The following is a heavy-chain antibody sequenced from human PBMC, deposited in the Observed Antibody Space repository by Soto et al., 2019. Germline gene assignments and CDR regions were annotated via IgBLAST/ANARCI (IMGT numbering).Heavy chain of an antibody. CDR3: ARGVNYYDSSGFYPRDY. CDR1: GYSITTGYY. Sequence: SETLSLTCAVSGYSITTGYYWGWVRRPPGKGLEWIGSVYHSGRTSYNPSLESRVTISVDTSKNQFSLRPSSVTAADTAMYYCARGVNYYDSSGFYPRDYWGQGILVTVSS. J-gene: IGHJ4*02. CDR2: VYHSGRT. D-gene: IGHD3-22*01. V-gene: IGHV4-38-2*01.